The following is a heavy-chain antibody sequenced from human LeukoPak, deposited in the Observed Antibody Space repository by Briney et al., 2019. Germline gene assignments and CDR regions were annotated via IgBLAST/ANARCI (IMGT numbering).Heavy chain of an antibody. CDR2: MSPNSGNT. D-gene: IGHD6-6*01. Sequence: GASVKVSCKASGYTFTSYDINWVRQATGQGLEWMGWMSPNSGNTGYAQKFQGRVTMTRNTSISTAYMELSSLRSEDTAVYYCAKIAAQNLYYYYYMDVWGKGTTVTVSS. V-gene: IGHV1-8*01. CDR1: GYTFTSYD. J-gene: IGHJ6*03. CDR3: AKIAAQNLYYYYYMDV.